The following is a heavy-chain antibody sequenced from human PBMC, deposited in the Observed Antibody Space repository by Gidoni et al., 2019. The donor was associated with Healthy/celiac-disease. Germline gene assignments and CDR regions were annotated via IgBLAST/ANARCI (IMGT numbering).Heavy chain of an antibody. D-gene: IGHD2-2*01. J-gene: IGHJ4*02. V-gene: IGHV3-23*01. CDR2: ISGSGGST. Sequence: EVQLLESGGGLVQPGGSLRLSCAASGFTLSSYAMSWVRQAPGKGLEWVSAISGSGGSTYYADSVKGRFTISRDNSKNTLYLQMNSLRAEDTAVYYCAKSRGHCSSTSCHPLSGFDYWGQGTLVTVPS. CDR1: GFTLSSYA. CDR3: AKSRGHCSSTSCHPLSGFDY.